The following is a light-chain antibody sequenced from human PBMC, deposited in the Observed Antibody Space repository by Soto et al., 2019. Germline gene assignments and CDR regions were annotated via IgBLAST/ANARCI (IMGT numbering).Light chain of an antibody. CDR2: EGS. CDR3: CSYAGSSNYVV. V-gene: IGLV2-23*01. CDR1: SSDVGSYNL. Sequence: QSVLTQPASVSGSPGQSITISCTGTSSDVGSYNLVSCYQQHPGKAPKLMIYEGSKRPSGVSNRFSGSKSGNTASLTISGLQAEDEADYYCCSYAGSSNYVVFGGGTKLTVL. J-gene: IGLJ2*01.